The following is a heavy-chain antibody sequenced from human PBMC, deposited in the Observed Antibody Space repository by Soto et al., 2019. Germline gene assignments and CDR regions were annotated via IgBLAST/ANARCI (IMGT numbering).Heavy chain of an antibody. CDR1: GFTFRSYA. V-gene: IGHV3-23*01. J-gene: IGHJ4*02. CDR3: AKGDSDY. Sequence: EVQLLESGGGLVQPGGSLRLSCAASGFTFRSYAMSWVRQAPGKGLEWVSGISGGGGGAYYADSVKGRFTISRDNSKNPLYLQMNSLRAEDTAIYYCAKGDSDYWGQGTLVTVSS. CDR2: ISGGGGGA.